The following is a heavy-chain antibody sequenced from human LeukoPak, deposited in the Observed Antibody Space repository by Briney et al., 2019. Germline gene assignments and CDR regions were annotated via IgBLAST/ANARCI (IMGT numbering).Heavy chain of an antibody. Sequence: AGGSLRLSCAASGFTFSSYSMNWVRQAPGKGLEWVSSISSSSSYIYYPDSVKGRFTISRDNAKNSLYLQMNSLRAEDTAVYYCARDTGSWYFPLYYFDYWGQGTLVTVSS. J-gene: IGHJ4*02. V-gene: IGHV3-21*01. CDR3: ARDTGSWYFPLYYFDY. D-gene: IGHD6-13*01. CDR1: GFTFSSYS. CDR2: ISSSSSYI.